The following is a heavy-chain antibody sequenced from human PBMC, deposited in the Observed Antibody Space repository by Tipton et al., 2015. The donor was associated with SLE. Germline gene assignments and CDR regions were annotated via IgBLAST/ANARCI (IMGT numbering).Heavy chain of an antibody. CDR1: GFSFASYW. Sequence: SLRLSCAASGFSFASYWMSWVRQAPGKGLEWVANIKQDESEKFYVDSVKGRFTTSRDNAKNSLYLQMNSLRTEDTALYYRARLCYLSERYCDRWGRGTLVIVSS. CDR3: ARLCYLSERYCDR. D-gene: IGHD2-8*01. CDR2: IKQDESEK. J-gene: IGHJ2*01. V-gene: IGHV3-7*01.